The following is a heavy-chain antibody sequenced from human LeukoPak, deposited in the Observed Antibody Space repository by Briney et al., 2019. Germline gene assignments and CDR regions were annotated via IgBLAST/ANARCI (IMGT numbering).Heavy chain of an antibody. V-gene: IGHV3-7*01. CDR1: GFTLSSYW. J-gene: IGHJ4*02. CDR3: ASFMMTTGIFDY. CDR2: IKQDGSEK. Sequence: GGSLRLSCAASGFTLSSYWMSWVRQAPGKGLEWVANIKQDGSEKYYVDSVKGRFTISRDNAKNSLYLQMNSLRAEDTAVYYCASFMMTTGIFDYWGQGTLVTVSS. D-gene: IGHD4-17*01.